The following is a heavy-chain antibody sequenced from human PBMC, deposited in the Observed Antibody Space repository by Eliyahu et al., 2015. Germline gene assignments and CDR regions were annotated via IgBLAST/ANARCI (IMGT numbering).Heavy chain of an antibody. D-gene: IGHD5-24*01. Sequence: QAPGKGLEWVALIYYDGSDKYYGDSVKGRFTISRDNSNNTLYLQMNNLRAEDTAIYYCARGAPLTDGYNLGYWGQGTLVSVSS. CDR2: IYYDGSDK. CDR3: ARGAPLTDGYNLGY. J-gene: IGHJ4*02. V-gene: IGHV3-30*07.